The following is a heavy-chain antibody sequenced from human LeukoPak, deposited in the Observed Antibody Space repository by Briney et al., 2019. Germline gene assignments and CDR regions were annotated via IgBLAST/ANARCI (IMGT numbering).Heavy chain of an antibody. CDR3: AKAYYDFWSDAFDI. J-gene: IGHJ3*02. CDR1: GFTVSSNY. V-gene: IGHV3-23*01. Sequence: GGSLRLSCAASGFTVSSNYMNWVRQAPGKGLEWVLGISGSGGSAYYADSVKGRFTISRDNSKNTLYLQMNSLRAEDTAVYYCAKAYYDFWSDAFDIWGQGTMVTVSS. CDR2: ISGSGGSA. D-gene: IGHD3-3*01.